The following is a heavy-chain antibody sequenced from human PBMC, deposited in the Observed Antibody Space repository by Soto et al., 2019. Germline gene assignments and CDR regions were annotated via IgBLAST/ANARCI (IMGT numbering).Heavy chain of an antibody. CDR3: ARDRDDYGAGSYCNRIDF. J-gene: IGHJ4*02. V-gene: IGHV1-69*01. CDR2: IIPLFGTP. Sequence: QVQLVQSGAEVKKPGSSVKVSCRASGGIFSTYAISWLRQAPGQGLEWMGGIIPLFGTPNYAQRFQGRVTVTADESTSTAYMELSRLRSEDTAVYYCARDRDDYGAGSYCNRIDFWGQGTLVTVSS. D-gene: IGHD3-10*01. CDR1: GGIFSTYA.